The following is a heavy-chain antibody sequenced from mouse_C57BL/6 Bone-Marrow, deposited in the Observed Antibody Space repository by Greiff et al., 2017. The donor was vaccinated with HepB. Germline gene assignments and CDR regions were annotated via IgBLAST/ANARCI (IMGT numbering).Heavy chain of an antibody. J-gene: IGHJ4*01. D-gene: IGHD1-1*01. V-gene: IGHV14-2*01. CDR3: ARGLLGSSYDYYAMDY. CDR1: GFNIKDYY. CDR2: IDPEDGET. Sequence: EVQLQESGAELVKPGASVKLSCTASGFNIKDYYMHWVKQRTEQGLEWIGRIDPEDGETKYAPKFQGKATITADTSSNTAYLQLSSLTSEDTAVYYCARGLLGSSYDYYAMDYWGQGTSVTVSS.